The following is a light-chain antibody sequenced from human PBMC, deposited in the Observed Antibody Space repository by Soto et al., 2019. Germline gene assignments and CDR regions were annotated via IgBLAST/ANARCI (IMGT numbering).Light chain of an antibody. V-gene: IGKV3-20*01. CDR2: DAS. CDR1: QSVSRSF. CDR3: QQYGGSPPYS. J-gene: IGKJ2*01. Sequence: EIVLTQSPGTLSLSPGERVTLSCRASQSVSRSFLAGYQQKPGQAPRLLLYDASSRATGIPDRFSGSGSGTDCTLTTSILDPEDFAVYYCQQYGGSPPYSFGQGTKLEIK.